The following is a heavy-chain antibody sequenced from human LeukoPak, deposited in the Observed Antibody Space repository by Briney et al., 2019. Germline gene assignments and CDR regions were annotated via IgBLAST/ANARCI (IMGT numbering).Heavy chain of an antibody. CDR1: GFTFTSYA. J-gene: IGHJ6*03. CDR3: ASDFPLYYYYMDV. Sequence: PTGGSLRLSCAASGFTFTSYAMNWVRQAPGKGLEWVSTISDSSGSTYYADSVKGRSTISGDSSKNTVYLQMNTLRVEDTAVYYCASDFPLYYYYMDVWGKGTTVTVSS. V-gene: IGHV3-23*01. CDR2: ISDSSGST.